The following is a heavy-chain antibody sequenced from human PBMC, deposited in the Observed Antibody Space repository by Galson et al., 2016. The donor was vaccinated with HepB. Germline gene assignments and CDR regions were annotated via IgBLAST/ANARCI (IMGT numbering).Heavy chain of an antibody. CDR2: INNDGSKT. V-gene: IGHV3-7*03. D-gene: IGHD6-19*01. Sequence: SLRLSCAASGLTFLKWMNWIRLAPGKGLEWVAIINNDGSKTSYVDSVKGRFTISRDNNNNLLFLQMNSLRVDDTAVYFCASGAGWLIDYWGQGTYVIVSS. J-gene: IGHJ4*02. CDR1: GLTFLKW. CDR3: ASGAGWLIDY.